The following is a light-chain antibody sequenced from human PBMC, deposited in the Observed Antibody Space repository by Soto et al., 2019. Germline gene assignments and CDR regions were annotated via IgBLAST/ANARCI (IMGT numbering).Light chain of an antibody. J-gene: IGKJ2*01. V-gene: IGKV3-15*01. Sequence: EIVMTQSPSTVSVSAGERATLSCRASQSVSTKLAWYQQKPGQAPRLLIYSASTMPTGIPARFSGSGSGTEFTLTISSLQSEDVAVYYCQQYNKWPFTFGQGTKLEIK. CDR2: SAS. CDR3: QQYNKWPFT. CDR1: QSVSTK.